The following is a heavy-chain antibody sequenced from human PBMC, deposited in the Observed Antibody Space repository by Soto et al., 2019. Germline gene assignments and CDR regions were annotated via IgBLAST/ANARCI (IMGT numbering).Heavy chain of an antibody. CDR3: ARGLYYYDSSGYWGY. Sequence: GGSLRLSCAASGFTFISYSMNWVRQAPGKGLEWVSYISSSSSTIYYADSVKGRFTISRDNAKNSLYLQMNSLRDEDTAVYYCARGLYYYDSSGYWGYWGQGTLVTVSS. J-gene: IGHJ4*02. D-gene: IGHD3-22*01. CDR1: GFTFISYS. V-gene: IGHV3-48*02. CDR2: ISSSSSTI.